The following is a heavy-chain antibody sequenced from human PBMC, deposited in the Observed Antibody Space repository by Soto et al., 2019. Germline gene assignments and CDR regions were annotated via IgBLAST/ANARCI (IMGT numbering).Heavy chain of an antibody. CDR1: GGTFSSYA. V-gene: IGHV1-69*06. J-gene: IGHJ4*02. CDR2: IIPIFGTA. Sequence: SVKVSCKASGGTFSSYAISWVRQAPGQGLEWMGGIIPIFGTANYAQKFQGRVTITADKSTSTAYMELSSLRSEDTAVYYCARSEGYYYDSSGSSALDYWGQGTLVTVSS. D-gene: IGHD3-22*01. CDR3: ARSEGYYYDSSGSSALDY.